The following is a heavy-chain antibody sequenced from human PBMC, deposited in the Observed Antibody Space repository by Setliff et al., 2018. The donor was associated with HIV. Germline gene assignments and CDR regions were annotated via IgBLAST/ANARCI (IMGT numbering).Heavy chain of an antibody. V-gene: IGHV1-18*01. D-gene: IGHD6-19*01. CDR2: ISTYSGKT. CDR1: GYNFITFG. J-gene: IGHJ4*01. Sequence: ASVKVSCKASGYNFITFGINRVRQAPGQGLEWMGRISTYSGKTDYAEKFQGRLTMTMDTSTRTVFMELRSLPLDDTSVYYCARGSAPNIVVAASLDIWGQGTLVTVSS. CDR3: ARGSAPNIVVAASLDI.